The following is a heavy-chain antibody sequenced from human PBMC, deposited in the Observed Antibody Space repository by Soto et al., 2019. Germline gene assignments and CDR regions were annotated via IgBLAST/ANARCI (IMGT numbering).Heavy chain of an antibody. CDR1: GGTFSSYA. CDR2: IIPIFGTA. CDR3: ARGTLRNYYYGMDV. J-gene: IGHJ6*02. V-gene: IGHV1-69*13. Sequence: SVKVSCKASGGTFSSYAISWVRQAPGQGLEWMGGIIPIFGTANYAQRFQGRVTITADESTSTAYMELSSLRSEDTAVYYCARGTLRNYYYGMDVWGQGTTVTVSS.